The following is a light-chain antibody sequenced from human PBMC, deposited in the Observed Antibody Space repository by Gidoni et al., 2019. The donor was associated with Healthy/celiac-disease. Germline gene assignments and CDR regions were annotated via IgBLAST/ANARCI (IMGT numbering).Light chain of an antibody. CDR3: QTWGTGIPV. CDR2: LNSDGSH. J-gene: IGLJ7*01. Sequence: QLVLTQSPSASASLGASVKLTCTLSSGHSSYAIAWHQQQPAKGPRYLMKLNSDGSHSKGDGIPDRFSGSSSGAERYLTISSLQSEDEADYYCQTWGTGIPVFGGGTQLTVL. V-gene: IGLV4-69*01. CDR1: SGHSSYA.